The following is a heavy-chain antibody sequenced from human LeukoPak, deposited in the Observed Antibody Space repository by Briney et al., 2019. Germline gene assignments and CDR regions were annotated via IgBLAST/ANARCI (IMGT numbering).Heavy chain of an antibody. CDR3: ARHSGSFLGDYFDY. V-gene: IGHV4-59*08. J-gene: IGHJ4*02. D-gene: IGHD1-26*01. Sequence: SETLSLTCTVSGGSISSYYWSWIRQPPGKGLEWIAYIYYSGSTNYNPSLKSRVTISPDTSKNQLFLKVSSVTAAGTAVYYCARHSGSFLGDYFDYWGQGILVTVSS. CDR2: IYYSGST. CDR1: GGSISSYY.